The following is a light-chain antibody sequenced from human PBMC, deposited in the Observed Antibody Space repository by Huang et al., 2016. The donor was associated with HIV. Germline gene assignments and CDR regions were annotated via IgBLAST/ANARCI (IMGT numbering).Light chain of an antibody. V-gene: IGKV2D-29*02. CDR2: ELS. CDR1: QTLLHTDGTTL. CDR3: MQSLQSAT. J-gene: IGKJ1*01. Sequence: DIVMTQTPLSLSVTPGQPASISCKSSQTLLHTDGTTLLYWYLQQPGQSPQLLIYELSSRFSGVPDRFTGSGSGTNFTLKSSRVEAEDVGVYYGMQSLQSATFGQGTKVEIK.